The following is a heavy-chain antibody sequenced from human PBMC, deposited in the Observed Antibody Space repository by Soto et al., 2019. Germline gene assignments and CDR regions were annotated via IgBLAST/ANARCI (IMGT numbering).Heavy chain of an antibody. D-gene: IGHD3-22*01. Sequence: ASVKVSCKASGYAFTVYYMHCVLQSPLQWLDWMGCINPNSGGTNYAQKFQGRVTMTRDTSISTAYMELSRLRSDDTAVYYCARDQNEYYYDSSGSSGYWGQGTLVTVSS. CDR2: INPNSGGT. V-gene: IGHV1-2*02. CDR1: GYAFTVYY. J-gene: IGHJ4*02. CDR3: ARDQNEYYYDSSGSSGY.